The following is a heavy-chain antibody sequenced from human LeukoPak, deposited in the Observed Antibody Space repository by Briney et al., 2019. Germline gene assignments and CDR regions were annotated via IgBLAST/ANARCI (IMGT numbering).Heavy chain of an antibody. Sequence: GASVKVSCKASGYTFTGYYIHWVRQAPGQGLEWMGWINPHSGGTNFAQKFQGRVTMTRDTSISTAYMELSSLRSDDTTVYYRARVVLRGVIITGVFAFDIWGQGTMVTVSS. CDR2: INPHSGGT. CDR3: ARVVLRGVIITGVFAFDI. D-gene: IGHD3-10*01. CDR1: GYTFTGYY. V-gene: IGHV1-2*02. J-gene: IGHJ3*02.